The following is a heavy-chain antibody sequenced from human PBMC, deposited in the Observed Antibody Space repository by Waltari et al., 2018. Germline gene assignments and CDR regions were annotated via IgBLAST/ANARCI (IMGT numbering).Heavy chain of an antibody. J-gene: IGHJ4*02. CDR2: IYHSGRP. V-gene: IGHV4-38-2*01. D-gene: IGHD5-12*01. CDR1: GYSISSGYY. CDR3: ARLNSGYSLGPDY. Sequence: QVQLQESGPGLVKPSETLSLTCAVSGYSISSGYYWGWIRQPPGKGLEWIGSIYHSGRPYYNPSLKSRVTISVDTSKNQFSLKLSSVTAADTAVYYCARLNSGYSLGPDYWGQGTLVTVSS.